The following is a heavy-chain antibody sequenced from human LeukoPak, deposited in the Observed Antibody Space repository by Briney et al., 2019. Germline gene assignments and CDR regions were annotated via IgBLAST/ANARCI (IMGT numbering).Heavy chain of an antibody. V-gene: IGHV3-23*01. CDR2: VRGSDAGT. J-gene: IGHJ4*02. D-gene: IGHD1-26*01. Sequence: PGGSLRLSCAASGFTFSSYAMIGLRQAPGKGLEWVSAVRGSDAGTSYADSVKGRFTISRDNSKITLYLQINSLRAEDTAVYYCAKNRGGSYYSGSDYWGQGTPVTASS. CDR1: GFTFSSYA. CDR3: AKNRGGSYYSGSDY.